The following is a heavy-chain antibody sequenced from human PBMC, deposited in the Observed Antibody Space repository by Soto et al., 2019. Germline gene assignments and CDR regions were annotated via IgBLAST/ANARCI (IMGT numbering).Heavy chain of an antibody. D-gene: IGHD2-15*01. Sequence: ASVKVSCKASGYTFTSYYMHWVRQAPGQGLEWMGIINPSGGSTSYAQKFQGRVTMTRDTSTSTVYMELSSLRSEDTAVSYCARDHCSGGSCYPSRLPFDPWGQGTLVTVSS. CDR2: INPSGGST. CDR3: ARDHCSGGSCYPSRLPFDP. V-gene: IGHV1-46*01. CDR1: GYTFTSYY. J-gene: IGHJ5*02.